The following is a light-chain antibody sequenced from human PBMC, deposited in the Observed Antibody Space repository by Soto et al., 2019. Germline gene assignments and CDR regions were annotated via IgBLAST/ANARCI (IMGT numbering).Light chain of an antibody. CDR2: EVS. Sequence: QSALTQPASVSGSPGQSITISCTGTSSDVGGYNYVSWYQQHPGKAPKLMISEVSNRPSGVSNRFSGSKSGNTASLTISGLQAEDEADYYCSSYTGRSNFVFGTGTKLTVL. CDR1: SSDVGGYNY. V-gene: IGLV2-14*01. J-gene: IGLJ1*01. CDR3: SSYTGRSNFV.